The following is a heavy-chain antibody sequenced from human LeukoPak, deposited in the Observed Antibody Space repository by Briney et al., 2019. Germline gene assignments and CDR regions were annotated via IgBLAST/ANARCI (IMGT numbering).Heavy chain of an antibody. CDR2: INPNSGGA. Sequence: GASVKVSCKTSGYTFNYYGISWVRQAPGQGLEWMGWINPNSGGANFAQKFQGRVTMTRDTSISTAYMELSSLRSDDTAVYYCARDRNVGVDYWGQGTLVTVSS. V-gene: IGHV1-2*02. CDR3: ARDRNVGVDY. D-gene: IGHD2-15*01. CDR1: GYTFNYYG. J-gene: IGHJ4*02.